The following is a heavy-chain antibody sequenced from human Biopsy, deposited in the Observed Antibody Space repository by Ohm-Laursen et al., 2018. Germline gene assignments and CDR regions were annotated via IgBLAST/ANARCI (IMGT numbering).Heavy chain of an antibody. J-gene: IGHJ4*02. CDR1: GYSISSDYR. Sequence: QTLSLTCAVSGYSISSDYRWGWIRQAPGKTLEWLGNIFKDGNTHYNPSLRSRLIISIDTSKNQFSLMMTSVSGADTAVYFCAGVGSGWAPFDKWGPGTLVTVSS. CDR3: AGVGSGWAPFDK. CDR2: IFKDGNT. D-gene: IGHD6-19*01. V-gene: IGHV4-38-2*01.